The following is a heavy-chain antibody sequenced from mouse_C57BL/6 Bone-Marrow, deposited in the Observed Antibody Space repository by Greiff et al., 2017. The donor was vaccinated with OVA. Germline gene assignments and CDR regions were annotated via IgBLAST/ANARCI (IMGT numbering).Heavy chain of an antibody. CDR1: GFTFSSYA. CDR3: ARSPAYYYGSRWYFDV. CDR2: ISDGGSYT. V-gene: IGHV5-4*03. D-gene: IGHD1-1*01. J-gene: IGHJ1*03. Sequence: EVNLVESGGGLVKPGGSLKLSCAASGFTFSSYAMSWVRQTPEKRLEWVATISDGGSYTYYPDNVKGRFTISRDNAKNNLYLQMSHLKSEDTAMYYCARSPAYYYGSRWYFDVWGTGTTVTVSS.